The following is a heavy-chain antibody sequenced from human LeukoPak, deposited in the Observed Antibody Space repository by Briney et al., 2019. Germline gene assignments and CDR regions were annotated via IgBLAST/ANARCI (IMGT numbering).Heavy chain of an antibody. D-gene: IGHD6-19*01. CDR1: GFTFSSYW. Sequence: GGSLRLSCAASGFTFSSYWMNWARQAPGKGLEWVASINHNGNVNYYVDSVKGRFTISRDNAKNSLYLQMNSLRAEDTAVYYCARIVGRIAVAGSYYFDYWGQGTLVTVSS. V-gene: IGHV3-7*01. J-gene: IGHJ4*02. CDR3: ARIVGRIAVAGSYYFDY. CDR2: INHNGNVN.